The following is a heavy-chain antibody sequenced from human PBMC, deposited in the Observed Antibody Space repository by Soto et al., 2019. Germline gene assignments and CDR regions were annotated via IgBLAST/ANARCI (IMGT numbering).Heavy chain of an antibody. D-gene: IGHD2-15*01. CDR1: GGSSISYY. Sequence: SETLSLTSTVSGGSSISYYWIWIRQPTGKGLEWIGYIYYSGSTNYNPSLKSRVTISVDTSKNQFSLKLSSVTAADTAVYYCARHRPGSGGSCYDYWGQGTLVTVSS. J-gene: IGHJ4*02. V-gene: IGHV4-59*08. CDR3: ARHRPGSGGSCYDY. CDR2: IYYSGST.